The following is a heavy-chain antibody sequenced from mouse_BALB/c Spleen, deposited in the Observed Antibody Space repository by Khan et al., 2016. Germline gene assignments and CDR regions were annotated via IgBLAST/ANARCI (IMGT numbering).Heavy chain of an antibody. Sequence: VQLKQSGPELVKPGASVRISCKASGYTFTSYYIHWVKQRPGQGLEWIGWIYPGNVNTQYNEKFKGKATLTADKSSSTAYMQLSSLTSEDSAVYLCARNYYRYDEGLAYWGQGTLVTVSA. CDR1: GYTFTSYY. V-gene: IGHV1S56*01. CDR2: IYPGNVNT. CDR3: ARNYYRYDEGLAY. D-gene: IGHD2-14*01. J-gene: IGHJ3*01.